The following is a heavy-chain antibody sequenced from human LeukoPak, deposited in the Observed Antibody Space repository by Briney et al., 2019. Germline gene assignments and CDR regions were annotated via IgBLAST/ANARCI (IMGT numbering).Heavy chain of an antibody. Sequence: PGRSLRLSCAASGFTFSSYGMHWVRQAPSKGLEWVAVISYDGSNKYYADSVKGRFTISGDNSKNTLFLQMNSLRAEDTAVYYCAHGAMYQLDYWGQGTLVTVSS. D-gene: IGHD2-2*01. CDR3: AHGAMYQLDY. J-gene: IGHJ4*02. CDR2: ISYDGSNK. CDR1: GFTFSSYG. V-gene: IGHV3-30*03.